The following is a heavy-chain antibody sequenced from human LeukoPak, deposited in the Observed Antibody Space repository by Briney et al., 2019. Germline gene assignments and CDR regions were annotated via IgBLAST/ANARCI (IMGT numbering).Heavy chain of an antibody. D-gene: IGHD6-13*01. J-gene: IGHJ6*02. CDR1: GDSISSYY. V-gene: IGHV4-59*08. CDR2: IYYSGST. Sequence: SETLSLTCTVSGDSISSYYWSWIRQPPGKGLEWIGYIYYSGSTNYNPSLKSRVTISVDTSKNQFSLKLSSVTAADTAVYYCARHVSFRGSSWPTDVWGQGTTVTVSS. CDR3: ARHVSFRGSSWPTDV.